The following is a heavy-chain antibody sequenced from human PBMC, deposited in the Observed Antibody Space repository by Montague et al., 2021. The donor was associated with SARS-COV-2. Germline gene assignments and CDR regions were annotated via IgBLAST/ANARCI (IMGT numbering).Heavy chain of an antibody. D-gene: IGHD1-26*01. V-gene: IGHV5-51*01. CDR1: GYTFSRYW. CDR2: IYHGDSDV. Sequence: QSGAEVKKPGESLKIACRASGYTFSRYWIAWMRQMPGKGLEWMGIIYHGDSDVRHTPSFQGQVTISADKTITTAYLQWRSLKVSDTATFYCARPRVWGSYISPFDMWGQGTMVTVDS. CDR3: ARPRVWGSYISPFDM. J-gene: IGHJ3*02.